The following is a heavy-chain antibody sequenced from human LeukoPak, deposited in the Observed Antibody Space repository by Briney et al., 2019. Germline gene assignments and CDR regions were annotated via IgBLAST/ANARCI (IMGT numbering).Heavy chain of an antibody. CDR1: GFTFSDYY. CDR3: ARRPDGYAYGLDY. CDR2: ISSSDSTV. V-gene: IGHV3-11*01. Sequence: GGSLRLSCSASGFTFSDYYMSWVRQTPGRWLEWLTYISSSDSTVYYADAVKGRFTVSRDNAKNSLYLQMSSLRPEDTVVYYCARRPDGYAYGLDYWGQGTLVTVSS. D-gene: IGHD5-18*01. J-gene: IGHJ4*02.